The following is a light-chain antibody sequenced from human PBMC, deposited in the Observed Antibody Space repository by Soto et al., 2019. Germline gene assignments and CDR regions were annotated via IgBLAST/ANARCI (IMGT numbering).Light chain of an antibody. CDR1: SSNVGGYNY. V-gene: IGLV2-14*01. Sequence: QSALTQPASVSGSPGQSISISCTGTSSNVGGYNYVSWHQQHPGKVPKLTIYGVSYRPSGVSNRFSGSKSGNTASLNISGLQAEDEADYYCSSYITSSTYVFGTGTKLTVL. CDR2: GVS. CDR3: SSYITSSTYV. J-gene: IGLJ1*01.